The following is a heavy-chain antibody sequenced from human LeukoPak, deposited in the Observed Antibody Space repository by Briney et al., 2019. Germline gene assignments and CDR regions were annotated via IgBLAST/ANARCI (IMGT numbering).Heavy chain of an antibody. CDR1: GGSFSGYY. D-gene: IGHD3-22*01. CDR3: ARDTDRFTMIPYY. CDR2: INHSGST. V-gene: IGHV4-34*01. J-gene: IGHJ4*02. Sequence: SETLSLTCAVYGGSFSGYYWSWIRQPPGKGLEWIGEINHSGSTNYNPPLKSRVTISVDTSKNQFSLKLSSVTAADTAVYYCARDTDRFTMIPYYWGQGTLVTVSS.